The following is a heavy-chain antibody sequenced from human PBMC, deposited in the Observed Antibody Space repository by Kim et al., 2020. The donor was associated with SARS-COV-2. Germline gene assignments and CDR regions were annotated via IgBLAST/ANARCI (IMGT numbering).Heavy chain of an antibody. Sequence: SETLSLTCAVYGGSFSGYYWSWIRQPPGKGLEWLGEINHSGSTNYNPSLKSRVTISVDTSKNQFSLKLSSVTAADTAVYYCARGLAVAGTSYGMDVWGQGTTVTVSS. D-gene: IGHD6-19*01. J-gene: IGHJ6*02. CDR2: INHSGST. V-gene: IGHV4-34*01. CDR1: GGSFSGYY. CDR3: ARGLAVAGTSYGMDV.